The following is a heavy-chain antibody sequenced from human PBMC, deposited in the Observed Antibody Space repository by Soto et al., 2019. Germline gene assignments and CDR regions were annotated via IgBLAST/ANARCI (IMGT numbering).Heavy chain of an antibody. Sequence: LRRSCAASGFTFSSYGMHWVRQAPGKGLEWVAVISYDGSNKYYADSVKGRFTISRDNSKNTLYLQMNSLRAEDTAVYYCAKDWFPAEDTEWYGMDVWGQGTTVTVSS. J-gene: IGHJ6*02. CDR2: ISYDGSNK. D-gene: IGHD3-10*01. CDR3: AKDWFPAEDTEWYGMDV. CDR1: GFTFSSYG. V-gene: IGHV3-30*18.